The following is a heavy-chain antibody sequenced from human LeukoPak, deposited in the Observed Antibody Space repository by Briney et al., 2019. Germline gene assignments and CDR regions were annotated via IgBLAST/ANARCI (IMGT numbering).Heavy chain of an antibody. CDR3: ARTPLVITAKGFFDY. CDR1: GFSLNTRGVG. V-gene: IGHV2-5*02. D-gene: IGHD4/OR15-4a*01. Sequence: SGPTLVNPTQTLTLTCNFSGFSLNTRGVGVAWIRQPQGKALEWLALIYWDNDSRYSPSLKSRLTISKDASKNQVVLTMTNMDPVDTATYFCARTPLVITAKGFFDYWGQGTLVTVSS. J-gene: IGHJ4*02. CDR2: IYWDNDS.